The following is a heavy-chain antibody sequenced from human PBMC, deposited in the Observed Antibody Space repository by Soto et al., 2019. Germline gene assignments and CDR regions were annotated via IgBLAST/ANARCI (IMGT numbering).Heavy chain of an antibody. V-gene: IGHV4-30-2*01. CDR3: ARVADYYDSRGYYSYYFDS. Sequence: SETLSLTCAVSGGSISSGDYSWSWIRQPPGKRLECIGYISPSGNTYSNPSLKSRVTISVDRSRNQFSLRLNSVTAADTAVYFCARVADYYDSRGYYSYYFDSRGQGTLVTVS. CDR1: GGSISSGDYS. CDR2: ISPSGNT. D-gene: IGHD3-22*01. J-gene: IGHJ4*02.